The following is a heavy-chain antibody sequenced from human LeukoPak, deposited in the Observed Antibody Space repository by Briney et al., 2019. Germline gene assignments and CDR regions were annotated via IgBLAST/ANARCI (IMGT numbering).Heavy chain of an antibody. V-gene: IGHV1-2*02. Sequence: VASVKVSCKASGYTFTGYYMHWVRQAPGQGLEWMGWINPNSGGTNYAQKFQGRVTMTTDTSTSTAYMELRSLRSDDTAMYYCAREGIRIAAAGTIDYWGQGTLVTVSS. J-gene: IGHJ4*02. D-gene: IGHD6-13*01. CDR3: AREGIRIAAAGTIDY. CDR1: GYTFTGYY. CDR2: INPNSGGT.